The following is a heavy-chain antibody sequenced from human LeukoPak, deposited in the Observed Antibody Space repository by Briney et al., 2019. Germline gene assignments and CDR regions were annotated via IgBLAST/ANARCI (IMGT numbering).Heavy chain of an antibody. CDR1: GYTFTGYY. D-gene: IGHD5-18*01. V-gene: IGHV1-2*02. CDR2: INPNSGGT. Sequence: ASVKVSCKASGYTFTGYYMHWVRQAPGPGLEWMGWINPNSGGTNYAQKFQGRVTMTRDTSISTAYMELSRLRSDDTAVYYCARAARGYSYGYVGYWGQGTLVTVSS. CDR3: ARAARGYSYGYVGY. J-gene: IGHJ4*02.